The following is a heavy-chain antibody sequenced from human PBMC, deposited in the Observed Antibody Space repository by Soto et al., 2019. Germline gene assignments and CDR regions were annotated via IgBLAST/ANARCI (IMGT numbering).Heavy chain of an antibody. D-gene: IGHD3-22*01. J-gene: IGHJ3*01. V-gene: IGHV3-30-3*01. Sequence: PGGSLRLSCAASGFTFSSYTMYWVRQAPGKGLEWVAVISYDGSNKYYADSVKGRFTISRDNTKNSLYLQMNSLRAEDTAVYYCARGDYHDTSGPFSDAFDVWGQGTMVTVSS. CDR2: ISYDGSNK. CDR1: GFTFSSYT. CDR3: ARGDYHDTSGPFSDAFDV.